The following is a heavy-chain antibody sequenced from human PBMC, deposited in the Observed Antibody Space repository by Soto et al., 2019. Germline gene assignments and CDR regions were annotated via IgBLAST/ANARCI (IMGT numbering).Heavy chain of an antibody. J-gene: IGHJ4*02. V-gene: IGHV3-74*03. Sequence: GGSLRLSCKASGLIFSNYWMHWVRQAPGKGLVGVARINGDGTTTYVDSVKGRCTISRDNAKNTVYLEMNSLRAEDTAVYYCGRGSGPRGRPYWGQGILVTVSS. CDR1: GLIFSNYW. D-gene: IGHD6-25*01. CDR3: GRGSGPRGRPY. CDR2: INGDGTT.